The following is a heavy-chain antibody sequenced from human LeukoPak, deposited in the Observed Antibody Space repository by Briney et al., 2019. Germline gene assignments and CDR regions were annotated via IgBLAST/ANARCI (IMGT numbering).Heavy chain of an antibody. CDR1: GFTVSSNY. D-gene: IGHD6-25*01. CDR3: AKDRQRLGQYYLDY. CDR2: IYSGGST. J-gene: IGHJ4*02. V-gene: IGHV3-53*01. Sequence: GGSLRLSCAASGFTVSSNYMSWVRQAPGNGLEWVSVIYSGGSTYYADSVKGRFTISRDNSKNTLYLQMNSLRAEDTAVYYCAKDRQRLGQYYLDYWGQGTLVTVSS.